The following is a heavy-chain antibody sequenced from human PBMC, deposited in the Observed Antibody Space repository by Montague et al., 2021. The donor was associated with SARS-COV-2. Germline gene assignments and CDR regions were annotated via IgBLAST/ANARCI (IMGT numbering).Heavy chain of an antibody. Sequence: SLRLSCAVSGFTFSSHAMHWVRQAPGKGLQWVAFISSDGGSRHFADSVKGRFTISRDHSKNTLYLQMNSLRPEDTAVYYCARDGATRFYYFDYWGQGTLVSVSS. CDR3: ARDGATRFYYFDY. CDR2: ISSDGGSR. D-gene: IGHD5-12*01. J-gene: IGHJ4*02. V-gene: IGHV3-30*04. CDR1: GFTFSSHA.